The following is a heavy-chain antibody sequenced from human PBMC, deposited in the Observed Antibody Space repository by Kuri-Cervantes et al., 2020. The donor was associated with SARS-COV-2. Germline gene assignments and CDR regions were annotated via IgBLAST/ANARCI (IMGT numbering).Heavy chain of an antibody. CDR3: ASANYCSSTSCYDEFAFDI. D-gene: IGHD2-2*01. CDR2: ISGSGGST. J-gene: IGHJ3*02. Sequence: GGSLRLSCAASGSTFSSYAMSWVRQAPGKGLEWVSAISGSGGSTYYADSVKGRFTISRDNSKNTLYLQMNSLRAEDTAVYYCASANYCSSTSCYDEFAFDIWGQGTMVTVSS. CDR1: GSTFSSYA. V-gene: IGHV3-23*01.